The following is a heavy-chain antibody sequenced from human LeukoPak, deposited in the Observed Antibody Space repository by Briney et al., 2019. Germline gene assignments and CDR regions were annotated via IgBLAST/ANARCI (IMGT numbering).Heavy chain of an antibody. J-gene: IGHJ6*02. CDR1: EFTFSIYN. V-gene: IGHV3-48*03. Sequence: GGSLRLSCAASEFTFSIYNMNWVRQAPGKGLEWVSYISSRGDTIYYADSVKGRFTISRDNAKKSLDLQMNSLRAEDTAVYYCVRDYCGSGSYYNAYYGMDVWGQGTTVTVSS. D-gene: IGHD3-10*01. CDR2: ISSRGDTI. CDR3: VRDYCGSGSYYNAYYGMDV.